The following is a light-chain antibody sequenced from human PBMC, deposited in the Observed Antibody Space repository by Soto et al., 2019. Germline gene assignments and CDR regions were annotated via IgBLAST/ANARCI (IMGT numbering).Light chain of an antibody. V-gene: IGKV2-28*01. CDR2: LAS. Sequence: EIVMTQSPLSLPVTPGEPASISCRSSQSLLHSNGYDSLDWYLQKPGQSPQLLIYLASNRAAGVPARVSGSGSGTDFTLKFSRVEADGVGVYYCMQALQSPPTFGQGPKVERK. CDR1: QSLLHSNGYDS. CDR3: MQALQSPPT. J-gene: IGKJ1*01.